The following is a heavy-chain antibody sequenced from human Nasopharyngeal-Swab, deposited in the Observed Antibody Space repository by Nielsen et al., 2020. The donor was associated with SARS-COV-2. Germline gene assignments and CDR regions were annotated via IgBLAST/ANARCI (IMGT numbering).Heavy chain of an antibody. V-gene: IGHV3-21*01. J-gene: IGHJ4*02. CDR2: ISSSSSYI. Sequence: GESLKISCAASGFTFSSYSMNWVRQAPGKGLEWASSISSSSSYIYYADSVKGRFTISRDNAKNSLYLQMNSLRAEDTAVYNCARDLYSTSRGSFGYWGQGTLVTVSS. CDR1: GFTFSSYS. D-gene: IGHD6-13*01. CDR3: ARDLYSTSRGSFGY.